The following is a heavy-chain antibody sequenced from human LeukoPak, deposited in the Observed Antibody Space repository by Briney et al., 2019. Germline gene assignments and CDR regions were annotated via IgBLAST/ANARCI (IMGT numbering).Heavy chain of an antibody. J-gene: IGHJ4*02. V-gene: IGHV3-23*01. CDR2: ISGSGGST. D-gene: IGHD3-9*01. CDR1: GFTFSSYA. CDR3: AKSLFSYFDTLTGRTHLFDY. Sequence: GGSLRLCCAASGFTFSSYAMSWVRQAPGKGLEWVSAISGSGGSTYYADSVKGRLTNSRDNSKNTLYLKMNSLRAEDTAVYYCAKSLFSYFDTLTGRTHLFDYWGQGTLVTVSS.